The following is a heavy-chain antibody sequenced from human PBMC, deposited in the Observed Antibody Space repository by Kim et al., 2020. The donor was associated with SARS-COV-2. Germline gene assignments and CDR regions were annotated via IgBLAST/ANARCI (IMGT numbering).Heavy chain of an antibody. CDR1: GFTFSSYA. V-gene: IGHV3-23*01. CDR2: ISGSAGST. J-gene: IGHJ4*02. Sequence: GGSLRLSCAASGFTFSSYAMSWVHQAPGKGLEWVSSISGSAGSTYYADSVKGRFTISRDNSKKTLYLQMNSLRAEDTAIYFCTKSGPGPHFWGQGTLVTVSS. CDR3: TKSGPGPHF.